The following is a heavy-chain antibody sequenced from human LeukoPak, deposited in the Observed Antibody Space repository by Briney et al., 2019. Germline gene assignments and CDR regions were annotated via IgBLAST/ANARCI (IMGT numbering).Heavy chain of an antibody. CDR1: GYTFTSYG. J-gene: IGHJ3*02. CDR2: ISAYNGNT. V-gene: IGHV1-18*01. Sequence: ASVKVSCKASGYTFTSYGISWVRQAPGQGLEWMGWISAYNGNTNYAQKLQGRVTMTTDTSTSTAYMELRSLRSDDTAVYYCAAAKTSSGWYWNGLRRVAFDIWGQGTMVTVSS. D-gene: IGHD6-19*01. CDR3: AAAKTSSGWYWNGLRRVAFDI.